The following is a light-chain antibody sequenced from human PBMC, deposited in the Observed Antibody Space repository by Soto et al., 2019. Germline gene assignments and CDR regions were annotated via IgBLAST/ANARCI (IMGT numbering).Light chain of an antibody. Sequence: QPASVSGSPGQSITISCTGTTSDVGSYNYVSWYQQHPGKAPKLMIYEVSKWPSGVPDRFSGSKSGNTASLTVSGLQAEDEADYYCSSYAGSNNLVFGTGTKLTVL. J-gene: IGLJ1*01. CDR3: SSYAGSNNLV. V-gene: IGLV2-8*01. CDR1: TSDVGSYNY. CDR2: EVS.